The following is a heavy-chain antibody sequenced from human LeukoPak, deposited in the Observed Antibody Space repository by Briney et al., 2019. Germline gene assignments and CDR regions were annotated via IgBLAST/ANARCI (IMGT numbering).Heavy chain of an antibody. CDR3: AKDLYSNYGPADY. V-gene: IGHV3-7*03. D-gene: IGHD4-11*01. J-gene: IGHJ4*02. CDR2: IKEDGTET. Sequence: GGSLRLSCAASGFMFSSNWMSWVRLAPGKGLEWVANIKEDGTETYYVDSVKGRFTISRDNAKNSLYLQMNSLRVEDTAVYYCAKDLYSNYGPADYWGQGNLVTVSS. CDR1: GFMFSSNW.